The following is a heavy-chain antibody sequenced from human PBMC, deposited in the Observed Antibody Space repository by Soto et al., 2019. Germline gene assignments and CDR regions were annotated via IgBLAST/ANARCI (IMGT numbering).Heavy chain of an antibody. CDR3: TTAHPRGPDY. Sequence: EVQLVESGGGLVKPGESLRLSCAASGFTFSNAWMNWVRQAPGKGLERVGQIRSKTDGGTIFYPAPVKGRFIISRDDSTNTLYLQMNSLNTDDTAVYYCTTAHPRGPDYWGQGTLVTVSS. V-gene: IGHV3-15*01. D-gene: IGHD5-12*01. J-gene: IGHJ4*02. CDR1: GFTFSNAW. CDR2: IRSKTDGGTI.